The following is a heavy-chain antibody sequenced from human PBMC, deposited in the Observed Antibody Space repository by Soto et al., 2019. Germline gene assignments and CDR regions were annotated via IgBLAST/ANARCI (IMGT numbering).Heavy chain of an antibody. CDR3: ARDPGSGWYPYYFDY. Sequence: GASVKVSCKASGYTFTSYGISWVRQAPGQGLEWMGWISAYNGNTNYAQKLQGRVTMTTDTSTSTAYMELRSLRSDDTAVYYCARDPGSGWYPYYFDYWGQGTLVTVPQ. J-gene: IGHJ4*02. CDR2: ISAYNGNT. CDR1: GYTFTSYG. D-gene: IGHD6-19*01. V-gene: IGHV1-18*01.